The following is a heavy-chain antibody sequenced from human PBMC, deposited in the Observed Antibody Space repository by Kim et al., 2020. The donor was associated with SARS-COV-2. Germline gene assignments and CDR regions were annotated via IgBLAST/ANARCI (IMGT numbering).Heavy chain of an antibody. Sequence: ASVKVSCKTSGYRFTANYIHWVRQAPGQGLEWLGWINPNRGGTNSGHRWVTMTSDRSVNTTYMELTSLTPDDTAVYYCARRGKNGTSLEIDYWGQGTLVSVSS. CDR1: GYRFTANY. CDR2: INPNRGGT. D-gene: IGHD1-1*01. J-gene: IGHJ4*02. V-gene: IGHV1-2*04. CDR3: ARRGKNGTSLEIDY.